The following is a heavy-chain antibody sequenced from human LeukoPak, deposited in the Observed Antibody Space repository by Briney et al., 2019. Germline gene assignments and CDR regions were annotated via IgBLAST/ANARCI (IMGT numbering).Heavy chain of an antibody. V-gene: IGHV4-4*09. J-gene: IGHJ4*02. Sequence: PSETLSLTCTLSDDSISDYYWSWIRHPPGKGLVGIGYIYTRGTANYNPPLKSRVTMSADTSKIQFSLKLDSVTAADTAVYYCARSRPAPKEFDRWGQGTLVTVSS. CDR1: DDSISDYY. CDR3: ARSRPAPKEFDR. CDR2: IYTRGTA. D-gene: IGHD2-2*01.